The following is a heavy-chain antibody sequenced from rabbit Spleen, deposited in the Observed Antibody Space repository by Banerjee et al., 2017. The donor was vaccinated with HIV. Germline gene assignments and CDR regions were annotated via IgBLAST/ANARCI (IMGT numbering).Heavy chain of an antibody. J-gene: IGHJ4*01. CDR3: ATYVDYDGDFDL. CDR2: VGPDDSDGA. D-gene: IGHD2-1*01. V-gene: IGHV1S40*01. Sequence: QALQAHVSTLLIPRAYLALVFSAFRVSFTFSSSMSWFRQAPGKGLEWIACVGPDDSDGAYYATWAKGRFTISKTSSTMVTLQMTSLTAADTATYFCATYVDYDGDFDLWGPGTLVTVS. CDR1: RVSFTFSSS.